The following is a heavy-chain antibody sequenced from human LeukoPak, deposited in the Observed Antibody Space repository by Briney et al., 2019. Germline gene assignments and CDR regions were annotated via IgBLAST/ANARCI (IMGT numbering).Heavy chain of an antibody. Sequence: GGSLRLSCVVSGFPFTNAWMSWVRQAPGKGLEWVGRIKSKTDGWTADYAAPVRGRFTMWSDDARSALYLQMNSLQTEDTAVYYCTPDLMDVWGKGTTVTVSS. J-gene: IGHJ6*03. CDR2: IKSKTDGWTA. CDR1: GFPFTNAW. CDR3: TPDLMDV. V-gene: IGHV3-15*01.